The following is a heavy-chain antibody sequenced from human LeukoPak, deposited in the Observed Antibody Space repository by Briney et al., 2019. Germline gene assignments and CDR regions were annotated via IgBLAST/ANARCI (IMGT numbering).Heavy chain of an antibody. Sequence: ASVKVSCKASGYTFTSYGISWVRQAPGQGLEWMGWISAYNGNTNYAQKLQGRVTMTTDTSTSTAYMELRSLRSDDTAVYYCARGGYYYDSSGYYGNYYYYGMDVWGQGTTVTVSS. V-gene: IGHV1-18*01. D-gene: IGHD3-22*01. CDR3: ARGGYYYDSSGYYGNYYYYGMDV. CDR1: GYTFTSYG. CDR2: ISAYNGNT. J-gene: IGHJ6*02.